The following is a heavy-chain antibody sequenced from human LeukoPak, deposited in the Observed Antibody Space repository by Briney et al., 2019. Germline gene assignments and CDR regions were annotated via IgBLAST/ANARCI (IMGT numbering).Heavy chain of an antibody. J-gene: IGHJ6*03. V-gene: IGHV3-48*01. Sequence: PGGSLRLSCAAPGFTFSSYSMNWVRQAPGKGLEWVSYISSSSSTIYYADSVKGRFTISRDNAKNSLYLQMNSLRAEDTAVYYCARGPPGGYYYYMDVWGKGTTVTVSS. CDR1: GFTFSSYS. D-gene: IGHD2-15*01. CDR3: ARGPPGGYYYYMDV. CDR2: ISSSSSTI.